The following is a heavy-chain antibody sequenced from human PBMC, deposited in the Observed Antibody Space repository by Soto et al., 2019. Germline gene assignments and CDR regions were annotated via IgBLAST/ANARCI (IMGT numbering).Heavy chain of an antibody. D-gene: IGHD3-3*01. CDR1: GFTFSSYA. CDR2: ISGSGGST. V-gene: IGHV3-23*01. J-gene: IGHJ4*02. Sequence: QTGGSLRLSCAASGFTFSSYAMSWVRQAPGKWLEWVSAISGSGGSTYYADSVKGRFTISRDNSKNTLYLQMNSLRAEDTAVYYCAKQYDFWSGYYRASLDYWGQGXLVTVYS. CDR3: AKQYDFWSGYYRASLDY.